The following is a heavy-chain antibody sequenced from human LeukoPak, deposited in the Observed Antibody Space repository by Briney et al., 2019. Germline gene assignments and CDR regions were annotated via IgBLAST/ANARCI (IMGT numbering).Heavy chain of an antibody. J-gene: IGHJ5*02. CDR2: ISGRGGST. CDR1: GFTFSSYA. D-gene: IGHD2-15*01. V-gene: IGHV3-23*01. CDR3: AKSGYCSGGSCPPDLDDWFDP. Sequence: GGSLRLSCAASGFTFSSYAMSWVRQAPGKGLEWVSAISGRGGSTYYADSGKGRFNISRDNSKNTLYLQMNSLRADDTAVYYSAKSGYCSGGSCPPDLDDWFDPWGQGTLVTVSS.